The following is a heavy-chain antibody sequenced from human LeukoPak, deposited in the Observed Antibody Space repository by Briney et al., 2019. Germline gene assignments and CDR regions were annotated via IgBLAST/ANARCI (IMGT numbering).Heavy chain of an antibody. Sequence: GGSLRLSCAASGFTFSSYEMNWVRQAPGKGLEWVSYISSSGSTTHYADSVKGRFTISRDNAKKSLYLQMNSLRAEDTAVYYCARDDYDSSGYYFDWGQGTLVTVSS. CDR2: ISSSGSTT. J-gene: IGHJ4*02. V-gene: IGHV3-48*03. CDR3: ARDDYDSSGYYFD. D-gene: IGHD3-22*01. CDR1: GFTFSSYE.